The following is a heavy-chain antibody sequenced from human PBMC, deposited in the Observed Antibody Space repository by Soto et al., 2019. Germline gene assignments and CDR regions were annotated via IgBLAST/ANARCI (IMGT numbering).Heavy chain of an antibody. J-gene: IGHJ6*02. CDR3: VKPYYDSSGYDYYGMDV. CDR2: ISYDGSNT. Sequence: RLSCAASGFTFSNYGMHWVRQAPGKGLEWVTVISYDGSNTYYADSVKGRFTISRDNSKNRLYLQMNSLRAEDTALYYCVKPYYDSSGYDYYGMDVWGQGTTVTVSS. CDR1: GFTFSNYG. V-gene: IGHV3-30*18. D-gene: IGHD3-22*01.